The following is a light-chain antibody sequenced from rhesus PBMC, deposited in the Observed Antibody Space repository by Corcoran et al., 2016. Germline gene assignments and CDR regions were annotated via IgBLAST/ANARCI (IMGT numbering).Light chain of an antibody. CDR2: AAT. Sequence: DIQMTQSPSSLSASVGDRVTITCQASQGISSLVAWYQQKTGKAPKLLIYAATRLENGVPSRLSGNGSGTDFTLTIRSLQPEDFATYYLQQHNSYPPTFGQGTKVEIK. CDR1: QGISSL. CDR3: QQHNSYPPT. V-gene: IGKV1S6*01. J-gene: IGKJ1*01.